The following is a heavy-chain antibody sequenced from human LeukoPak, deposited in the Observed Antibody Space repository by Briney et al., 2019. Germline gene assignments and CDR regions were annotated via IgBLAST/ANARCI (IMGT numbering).Heavy chain of an antibody. CDR2: IRSKADNYAT. J-gene: IGHJ4*02. Sequence: GGSLRLSCAASGFTFSGSPILWVRQASGKGLEWVGRIRSKADNYATAYAASVQGRCAISRDDSKNTAYLQLNSLKTEDTAVYYCTQSNYWGQGALVTVSS. V-gene: IGHV3-73*01. CDR1: GFTFSGSP. CDR3: TQSNY.